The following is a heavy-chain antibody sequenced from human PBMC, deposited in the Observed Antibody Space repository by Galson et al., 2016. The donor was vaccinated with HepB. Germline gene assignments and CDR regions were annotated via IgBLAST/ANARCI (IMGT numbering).Heavy chain of an antibody. Sequence: SVKVSCKASGDTFSSYAFSWVRQAPGEGLEWMGGIIPVFATANYAQKFQGRVTITADESTSTAYMELSSLRFEDTAVYFCARAGGAYYYGSGPIYWGQGTLVTVSS. CDR1: GDTFSSYA. CDR3: ARAGGAYYYGSGPIY. D-gene: IGHD3-10*01. V-gene: IGHV1-69*13. CDR2: IIPVFATA. J-gene: IGHJ4*02.